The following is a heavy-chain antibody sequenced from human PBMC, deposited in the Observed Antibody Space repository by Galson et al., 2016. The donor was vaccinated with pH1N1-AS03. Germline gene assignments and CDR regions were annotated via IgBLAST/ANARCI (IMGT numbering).Heavy chain of an antibody. D-gene: IGHD2-8*01. Sequence: TLSLTCTVSGGSITSGHHYWSWIRQPAGKGLEWIGHIHPSGKTNYNPSLKSRVSMSTDTSKNQVSLRLTSVTAADTAVYYCTRDTMKVEIGRVVPNGTFDMWGKGSMVSVSS. V-gene: IGHV4-61*09. CDR3: TRDTMKVEIGRVVPNGTFDM. CDR2: IHPSGKT. CDR1: GGSITSGHHY. J-gene: IGHJ3*02.